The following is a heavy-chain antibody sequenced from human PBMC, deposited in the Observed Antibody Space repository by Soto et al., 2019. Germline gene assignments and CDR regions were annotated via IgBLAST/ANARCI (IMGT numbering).Heavy chain of an antibody. J-gene: IGHJ1*01. CDR1: GFTFSSYS. CDR3: ATSTXAAEYFHH. CDR2: ISSSSTYI. Sequence: GSLRLSCAASGFTFSSYSMNWVRQAPGKGLEWVSSISSSSTYIYYADSVKGRFTISRDNAKNSLYLQMNSLRAEDTAVYYCATSTXAAEYFHHWGQGTLVTVSS. V-gene: IGHV3-21*01.